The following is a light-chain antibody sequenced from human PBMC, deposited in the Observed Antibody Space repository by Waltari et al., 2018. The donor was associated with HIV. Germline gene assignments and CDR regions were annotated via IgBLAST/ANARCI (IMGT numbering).Light chain of an antibody. CDR3: SSDTITNTWV. V-gene: IGLV2-14*03. J-gene: IGLJ3*02. Sequence: QSVLTQPASLSGSPGQSITISCAGSSSDIGAFNYVSWYRHHPGEAPKLIIYDGAKRPSGVSDRFSASKAGEAASLTISGLQAEDEALYYCSSDTITNTWVFGGGTTLTVL. CDR2: DGA. CDR1: SSDIGAFNY.